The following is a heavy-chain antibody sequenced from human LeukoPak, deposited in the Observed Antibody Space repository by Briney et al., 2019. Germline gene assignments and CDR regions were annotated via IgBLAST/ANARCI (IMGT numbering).Heavy chain of an antibody. Sequence: KPSETLSLTCNVSGASMSSNYWSWIRQPPGKGLEWIGYIYHSGNTNYSPSLESRVTMSVDESKNQFSLRVHFVSAADTAVHYCASTRRAAVAGRSDSWGQGTLVTVSS. J-gene: IGHJ4*02. CDR3: ASTRRAAVAGRSDS. D-gene: IGHD6-19*01. CDR1: GASMSSNY. V-gene: IGHV4-4*09. CDR2: IYHSGNT.